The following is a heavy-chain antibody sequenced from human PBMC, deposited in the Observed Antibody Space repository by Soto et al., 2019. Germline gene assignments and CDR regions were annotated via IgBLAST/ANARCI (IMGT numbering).Heavy chain of an antibody. J-gene: IGHJ4*02. CDR2: IYYSGST. V-gene: IGHV4-39*02. CDR1: GGSISSSSYY. CDR3: AREGYYYDSSGYPLFDY. D-gene: IGHD3-22*01. Sequence: PSETLSLTCTVSGGSISSSSYYWGWIRQPPGKGLEWIGSIYYSGSTYYNPSLKSRVTISVDTSKNQFSLKLSSVPAADTAVYYCAREGYYYDSSGYPLFDYWGQGALVTVSS.